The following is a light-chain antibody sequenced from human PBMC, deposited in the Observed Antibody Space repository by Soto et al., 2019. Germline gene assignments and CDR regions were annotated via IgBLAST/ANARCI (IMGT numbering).Light chain of an antibody. Sequence: DIHMTQAPSSLSASVGGRGTITCLASHDIGSFLNWYQVKPGKAHKLVMYDTSSLETGVPARFRGSGSETYLTVTIANLQPEDIATYYCQQYDNLPLTFGGGNNVQIK. CDR3: QQYDNLPLT. V-gene: IGKV1-33*01. J-gene: IGKJ4*01. CDR2: DTS. CDR1: HDIGSF.